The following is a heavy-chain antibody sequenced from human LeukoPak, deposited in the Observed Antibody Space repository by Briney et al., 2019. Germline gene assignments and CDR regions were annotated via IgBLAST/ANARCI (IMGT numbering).Heavy chain of an antibody. J-gene: IGHJ4*02. CDR1: PGITFSDYW. D-gene: IGHD3-22*01. CDR3: ARTYYYDSSGYYRNDY. V-gene: IGHV3-53*01. CDR2: IYSGGST. Sequence: PGGSLRLSCAASPGITFSDYWMNWVRQAPGKGLEWVSVIYSGGSTYYADSVKGRFTISRDNSKNTLYLQMNSLRAEDTAVYYCARTYYYDSSGYYRNDYWGQGTLVTVSS.